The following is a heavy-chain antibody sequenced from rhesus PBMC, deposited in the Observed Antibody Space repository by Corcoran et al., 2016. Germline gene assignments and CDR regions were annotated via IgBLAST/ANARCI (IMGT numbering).Heavy chain of an antibody. V-gene: IGHV4-93*02. Sequence: QVQLQESGPAVVKPSETLSLTCAVSGGSISSYYWWSWIRQSPGKGLVWIGGIYGIGGTTEYNPFLKSRVSISMDTSKNQLSLKVTSVTAADTAVYYCASTDCSNSDCSSGDYWGQGVLVTVSS. D-gene: IGHD2-15*01. J-gene: IGHJ4*01. CDR3: ASTDCSNSDCSSGDY. CDR1: GGSISSYYW. CDR2: IYGIGGTT.